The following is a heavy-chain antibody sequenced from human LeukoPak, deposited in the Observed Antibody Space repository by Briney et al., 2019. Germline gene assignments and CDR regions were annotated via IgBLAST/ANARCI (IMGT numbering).Heavy chain of an antibody. D-gene: IGHD2-15*01. V-gene: IGHV4-59*01. CDR3: ARSLGYCSGGSCYFHY. CDR1: GGSINNYY. CDR2: IYYTGGST. Sequence: SETLSLTCTVSGGSINNYYWSWIRQPPGKGLEWIAYIYYTGGSTNYNPSLKSRVTISVDTSNNQFSLKLNSVTAADTAVYYCARSLGYCSGGSCYFHYWGQGALVTVSS. J-gene: IGHJ4*02.